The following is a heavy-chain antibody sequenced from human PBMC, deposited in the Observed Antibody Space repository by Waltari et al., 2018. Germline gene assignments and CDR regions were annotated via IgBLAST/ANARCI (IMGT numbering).Heavy chain of an antibody. Sequence: QVQLQESGPGLVKPSETLSLTCTVSGGSISSHYWSWIRQPPGKGLEWIGYIYYSGVTNYNPSLKRRVTISVDTSKNQFSLKLSSVTAADTAVYYCAAEYAILTGFDYWGQGTLVTVSS. CDR1: GGSISSHY. CDR2: IYYSGVT. CDR3: AAEYAILTGFDY. V-gene: IGHV4-59*11. J-gene: IGHJ4*02. D-gene: IGHD3-9*01.